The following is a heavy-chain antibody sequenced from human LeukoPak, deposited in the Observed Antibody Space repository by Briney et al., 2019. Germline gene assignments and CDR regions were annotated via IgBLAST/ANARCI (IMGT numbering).Heavy chain of an antibody. D-gene: IGHD3-9*01. CDR1: GLTFSSYD. J-gene: IGHJ4*02. CDR2: IGTAGDT. V-gene: IGHV3-13*01. CDR3: VRGGVLTGFDY. Sequence: PGRSLRLSCAASGLTFSSYDMHWVRQPTGKGLEWVSGIGTAGDTYYVASVKGRFTISRENAKNSLYLQMNSLRAGDTAVYYCVRGGVLTGFDYWGQGTLVTVSS.